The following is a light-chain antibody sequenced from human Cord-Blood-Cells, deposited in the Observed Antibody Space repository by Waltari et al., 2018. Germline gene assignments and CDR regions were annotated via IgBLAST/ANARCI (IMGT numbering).Light chain of an antibody. V-gene: IGKV1-39*01. J-gene: IGKJ3*01. CDR2: AAS. Sequence: DIQMTQSPSSLSASVGDRVTITCRASQSINSYLNWYQQKPGEAPKLLIYAASSLQSGVPSRFSGSGSGTDFTLTISSLQPEDFATYYCQQSYSTPFTFGPGTKVDIK. CDR1: QSINSY. CDR3: QQSYSTPFT.